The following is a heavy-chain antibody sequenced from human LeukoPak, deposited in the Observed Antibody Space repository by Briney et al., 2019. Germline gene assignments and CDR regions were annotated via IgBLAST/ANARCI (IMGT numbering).Heavy chain of an antibody. D-gene: IGHD5-18*01. J-gene: IGHJ3*02. CDR2: ISSSSSYI. CDR3: ARDRKQWIQLWSPHDAFDI. Sequence: GGSLRLSCAASGSTFSSYSMNWVRQAPGKGLEWVSSISSSSSYIYYADSVKGRFTISRDNAKNSLYLQMNSLRAEDTAVYYCARDRKQWIQLWSPHDAFDIWGQGTMVTVSS. CDR1: GSTFSSYS. V-gene: IGHV3-21*01.